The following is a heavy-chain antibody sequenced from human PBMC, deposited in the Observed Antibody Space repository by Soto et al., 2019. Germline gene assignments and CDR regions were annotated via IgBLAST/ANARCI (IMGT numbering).Heavy chain of an antibody. V-gene: IGHV3-73*02. J-gene: IGHJ5*02. CDR1: GITFSGSA. Sequence: EVQLVESGGGLVQPGGSLKLSCAASGITFSGSAMHWVRQASGKGLEWVGRIRSKANSYATAYAASVKGRFTISREDSKNTGYLQMNSLKTEDTAVYYCTRAGITYGDYVWFDPWGQGTLVTVSS. CDR3: TRAGITYGDYVWFDP. D-gene: IGHD4-17*01. CDR2: IRSKANSYAT.